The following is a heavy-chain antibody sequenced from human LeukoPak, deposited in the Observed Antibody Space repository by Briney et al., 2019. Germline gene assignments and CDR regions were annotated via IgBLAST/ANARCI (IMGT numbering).Heavy chain of an antibody. J-gene: IGHJ4*02. V-gene: IGHV3-30*02. Sequence: PGGSLRLSCAASGFTFRSYGMHWVRQAPGKGLEWVAFIRYDGTNKYQADSVKGRFTISRGNSKNTLNLQMNSLRAEDTAVYYCAKDRDYSNFVHYFFDYWGQGTLVTVSS. D-gene: IGHD4-11*01. CDR3: AKDRDYSNFVHYFFDY. CDR1: GFTFRSYG. CDR2: IRYDGTNK.